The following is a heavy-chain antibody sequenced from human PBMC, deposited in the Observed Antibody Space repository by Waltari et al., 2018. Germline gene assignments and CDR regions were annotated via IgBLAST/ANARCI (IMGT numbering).Heavy chain of an antibody. CDR1: GGSISSSSYY. Sequence: QLQLQESGPGLVKPSETLSLTCTVSGGSISSSSYYWGWIRQPPGKGLAWIGSIYYSGSTSYNPSSTSRVTISVDTSKNQFSLKLSSVTAADTAVYYGARQGEVVVVPAPRPFDPWGQGTLVTVSS. D-gene: IGHD2-2*01. J-gene: IGHJ5*02. CDR2: IYYSGST. V-gene: IGHV4-39*01. CDR3: ARQGEVVVVPAPRPFDP.